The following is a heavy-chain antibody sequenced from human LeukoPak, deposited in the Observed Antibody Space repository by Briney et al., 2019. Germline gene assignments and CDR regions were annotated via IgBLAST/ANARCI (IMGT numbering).Heavy chain of an antibody. J-gene: IGHJ5*02. CDR2: INTDGRST. V-gene: IGHV3-74*01. CDR3: ASWSSGS. Sequence: PGGSLRLSCAASGFTFSSYWMHWVRHAPGKGLVWVSRINTDGRSTSYADSVKGRFTISRDNAKKTLFLQMNSLRAEDTAVYYCASWSSGSWGQGTLVTVSS. D-gene: IGHD6-19*01. CDR1: GFTFSSYW.